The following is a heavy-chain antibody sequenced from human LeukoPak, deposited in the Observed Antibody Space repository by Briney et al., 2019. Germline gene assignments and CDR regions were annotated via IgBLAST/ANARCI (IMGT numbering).Heavy chain of an antibody. V-gene: IGHV4-4*07. D-gene: IGHD3-10*01. Sequence: PSETLSLTCTVSGGSISSYYWSWIRQPAGKGLEWIGRIYTSGSTNYNPSLKSRVTMSVDTSKNQFSLKLSSVTAADTAVYYCARDSITMVRGPSWFDPWGQGTLVTVSS. CDR2: IYTSGST. CDR3: ARDSITMVRGPSWFDP. J-gene: IGHJ5*02. CDR1: GGSISSYY.